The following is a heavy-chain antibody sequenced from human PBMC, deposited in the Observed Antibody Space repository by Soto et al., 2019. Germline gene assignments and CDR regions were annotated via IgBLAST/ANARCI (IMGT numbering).Heavy chain of an antibody. CDR1: GGSIDSSTYY. J-gene: IGHJ5*02. Sequence: QLQLQESGPGLVKPSETLSLTCTVSGGSIDSSTYYWGWIRQPPGKGLEWIGSIFYNGNPFYNPYLKSRIPTSADTPKNQFSLTLSSVTAADTAVYYCARHSTGYYSSWFDPWGQGTLVTVSS. D-gene: IGHD3-22*01. CDR2: IFYNGNP. CDR3: ARHSTGYYSSWFDP. V-gene: IGHV4-39*01.